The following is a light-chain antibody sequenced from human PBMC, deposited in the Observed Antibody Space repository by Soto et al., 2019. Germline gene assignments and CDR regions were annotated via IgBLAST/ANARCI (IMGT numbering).Light chain of an antibody. V-gene: IGKV3-15*01. Sequence: EIVMTQSPGTLSVSPGERATLSCRASQSVSSNLAWYQQKPGQAPRLLIYGASTRATGIPARFSGSGSGTEVTLTISSLQSEDFAVYYCQQYNNWPPWTFGQGTEVEI. CDR2: GAS. CDR3: QQYNNWPPWT. J-gene: IGKJ1*01. CDR1: QSVSSN.